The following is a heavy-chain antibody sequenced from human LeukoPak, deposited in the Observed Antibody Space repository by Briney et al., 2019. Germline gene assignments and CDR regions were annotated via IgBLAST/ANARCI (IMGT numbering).Heavy chain of an antibody. J-gene: IGHJ5*02. CDR1: GYSFTSYW. D-gene: IGHD2-2*01. CDR3: ARHKDQLLSNWFDP. CDR2: IYPDDSDT. Sequence: GESLKNSCKGSGYSFTSYWIGWVRQMPGKALEWMGIIYPDDSDTRYSPSFQGQVTISADKSISTAYLQWSSLKASDTAMYYCARHKDQLLSNWFDPWGQGTPVTVSS. V-gene: IGHV5-51*01.